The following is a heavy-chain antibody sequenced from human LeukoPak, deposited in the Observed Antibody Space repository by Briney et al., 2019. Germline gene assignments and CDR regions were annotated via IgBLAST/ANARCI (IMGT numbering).Heavy chain of an antibody. V-gene: IGHV3-7*01. CDR1: GFIFSNYY. Sequence: GGSLRLSCAASGFIFSNYYMAWVRLRPGKGLEWVANIKPDGSDTYYVDSVKGRFTISRDNAKNSLFLQMNSLRDEDTAVYYCARDPGPSIPAWGAFDIWGQGTKVTVSS. CDR2: IKPDGSDT. J-gene: IGHJ3*02. CDR3: ARDPGPSIPAWGAFDI. D-gene: IGHD6-6*01.